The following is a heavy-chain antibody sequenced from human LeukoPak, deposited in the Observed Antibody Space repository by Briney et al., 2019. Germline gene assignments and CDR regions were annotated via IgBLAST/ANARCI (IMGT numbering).Heavy chain of an antibody. D-gene: IGHD5-18*01. CDR3: ARSPTDTAMVSVYFQH. Sequence: SETLSLTCAVYGGSFSGYYWSWIRQPPGKGLEWIGYIYYSGSTYYNPSLKSRVTISVDTSKNQFSLKLSSVTAADTAVYYCARSPTDTAMVSVYFQHWGQGTLVTVSS. J-gene: IGHJ1*01. CDR2: IYYSGST. CDR1: GGSFSGYY. V-gene: IGHV4-30-4*01.